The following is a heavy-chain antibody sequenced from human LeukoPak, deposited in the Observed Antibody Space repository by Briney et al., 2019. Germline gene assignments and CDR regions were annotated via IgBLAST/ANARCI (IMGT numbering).Heavy chain of an antibody. CDR1: GFTFSSYA. Sequence: GGSLRLSCSASGFTFSSYAMHWVRQAPGKGLEYVSAISSNGGSTYYADSVKGRFTISRDNSKNTLYLQMSSLRAEDTAVYYCVIAAAGPSRIYYSDYWGQGTLVTVSS. J-gene: IGHJ4*02. CDR2: ISSNGGST. CDR3: VIAAAGPSRIYYSDY. D-gene: IGHD6-13*01. V-gene: IGHV3-64D*06.